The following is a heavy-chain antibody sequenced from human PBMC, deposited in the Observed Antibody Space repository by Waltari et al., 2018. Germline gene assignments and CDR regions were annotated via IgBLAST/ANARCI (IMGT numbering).Heavy chain of an antibody. Sequence: QVQLQQWGAGLLKPSETLSLTCVVHGGSFNNHFWTWIRQSPGQGLEWMGEINHSGVTNDNPSLKSRVTISVDTSKNQFSLNLRSVTAADTAVYYCARGHGTGMIGRWHYYYYGMDVWGQGTTVTVSS. CDR1: GGSFNNHF. V-gene: IGHV4-34*01. CDR3: ARGHGTGMIGRWHYYYYGMDV. J-gene: IGHJ6*02. CDR2: INHSGVT. D-gene: IGHD3-22*01.